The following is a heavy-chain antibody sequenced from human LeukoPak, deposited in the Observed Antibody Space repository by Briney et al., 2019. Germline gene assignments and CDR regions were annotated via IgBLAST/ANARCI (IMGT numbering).Heavy chain of an antibody. V-gene: IGHV1-69*04. CDR1: GGTFTDYA. CDR3: ARETDIVVVVAANYGMDV. D-gene: IGHD2-15*01. Sequence: GASVKVSCKASGGTFTDYAISWVRQAPGQGLEWMGRIIPILGTANYAQRFQGRVTITADKSTSTAYMELSSLRSEDTAVYYCARETDIVVVVAANYGMDVWGQGTTVTVSS. CDR2: IIPILGTA. J-gene: IGHJ6*02.